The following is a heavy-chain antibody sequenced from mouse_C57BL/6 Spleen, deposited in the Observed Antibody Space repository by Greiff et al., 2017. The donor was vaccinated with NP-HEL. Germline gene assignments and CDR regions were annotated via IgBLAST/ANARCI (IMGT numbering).Heavy chain of an antibody. Sequence: VQLKESGPELVKPGASVKISCTASGYSFTGYYMHWVKQSHGNILDWIGYIYPYNGVSSYNQKFKGKATLTVDKSSSTAYMELRCLTSEDSAVYYCARSDGLYAMDYWGQGTSVTVSS. CDR1: GYSFTGYY. D-gene: IGHD2-3*01. J-gene: IGHJ4*01. V-gene: IGHV1-31*01. CDR2: IYPYNGVS. CDR3: ARSDGLYAMDY.